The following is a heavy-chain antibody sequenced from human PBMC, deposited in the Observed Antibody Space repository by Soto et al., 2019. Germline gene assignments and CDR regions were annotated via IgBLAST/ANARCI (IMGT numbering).Heavy chain of an antibody. CDR1: GGSISSSSYY. V-gene: IGHV4-61*01. CDR2: IYYSGST. J-gene: IGHJ5*02. CDR3: ARDNWNYVGGFDP. Sequence: PSETLSLTCTVSGGSISSSSYYWGWIRQPPGKGLEWIGYIYYSGSTNYNPSLKSRVTISVDTSKNQFSLKLSSVTAADTAVYYCARDNWNYVGGFDPWGQGTLVTVSS. D-gene: IGHD1-7*01.